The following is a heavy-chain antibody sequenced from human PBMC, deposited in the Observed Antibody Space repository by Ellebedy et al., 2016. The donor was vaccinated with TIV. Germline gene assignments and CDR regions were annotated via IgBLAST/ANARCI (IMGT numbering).Heavy chain of an antibody. CDR1: GCSTSRGGYS. V-gene: IGHV4-30-2*01. CDR2: IYHSGST. Sequence: MPSETLSLTCAVSGCSTSRGGYSWSWIRPPPGKGLEWIGYIYHSGSTYYNPSLKSRVTMSVDRSKNQFSLKLTSVTAADTAVYYCAREIAEITNWYDPWGQGTLVTVSS. J-gene: IGHJ5*02. CDR3: AREIAEITNWYDP. D-gene: IGHD1-14*01.